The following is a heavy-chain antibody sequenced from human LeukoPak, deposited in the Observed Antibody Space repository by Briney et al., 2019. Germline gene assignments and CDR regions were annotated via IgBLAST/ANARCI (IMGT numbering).Heavy chain of an antibody. J-gene: IGHJ4*02. CDR2: ICGSGDST. D-gene: IGHD5-18*01. Sequence: GGSLRLSCAASGFTFSSNAMSWVRQAPGKGLEWVSTICGSGDSTFYADSVKGRFTISRDNSKNTLFLQMNSLRAEDTAIYYCARGGGYSYGPWGTRNLVLCYWGQGTLVTVSS. CDR1: GFTFSSNA. V-gene: IGHV3-23*01. CDR3: ARGGGYSYGPWGTRNLVLCY.